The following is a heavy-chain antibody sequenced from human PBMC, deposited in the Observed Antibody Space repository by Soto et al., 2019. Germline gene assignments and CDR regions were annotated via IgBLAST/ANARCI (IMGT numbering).Heavy chain of an antibody. CDR3: ARADRSYYTDY. V-gene: IGHV4-61*01. CDR2: IYYSGST. Sequence: PSETLSLTCTVSGGAVSSGSYYWSWIRQPPGKGLEWIGYIYYSGSTNYNPSLKSRVTISVDTSKNQFSLKLSSVTAADTAAYYCARADRSYYTDYWGQGTLVTVSS. J-gene: IGHJ4*02. CDR1: GGAVSSGSYY. D-gene: IGHD1-26*01.